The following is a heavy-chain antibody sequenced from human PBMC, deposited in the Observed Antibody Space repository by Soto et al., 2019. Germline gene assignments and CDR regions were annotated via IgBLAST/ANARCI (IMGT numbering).Heavy chain of an antibody. J-gene: IGHJ4*02. CDR3: AKDRLQGFDY. Sequence: EVQLLESGGGSVQPGGSLRLSCAASGFTFNNYAMNWGRQAPGKGLEWVSVISGSGGTTYYADSVKGRFTISRDNSKNTLYLQMYSLRAEDTAIYYSAKDRLQGFDYWGQGTLVIVSS. CDR1: GFTFNNYA. V-gene: IGHV3-23*01. CDR2: ISGSGGTT.